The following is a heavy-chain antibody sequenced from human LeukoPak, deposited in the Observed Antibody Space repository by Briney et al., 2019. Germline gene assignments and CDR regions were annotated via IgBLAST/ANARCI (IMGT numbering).Heavy chain of an antibody. V-gene: IGHV3-9*01. CDR3: AKDQNYYDRSGPGDP. D-gene: IGHD3-22*01. J-gene: IGHJ5*02. Sequence: GGSLRLSCAASGFTFDDYAMHWVRQAPGKGLEWVSGISWNSGSIGYADSVKGRFTISRDNAKNSLYLQMNSLRAEDTALYYCAKDQNYYDRSGPGDPWGQGTLVTVSS. CDR1: GFTFDDYA. CDR2: ISWNSGSI.